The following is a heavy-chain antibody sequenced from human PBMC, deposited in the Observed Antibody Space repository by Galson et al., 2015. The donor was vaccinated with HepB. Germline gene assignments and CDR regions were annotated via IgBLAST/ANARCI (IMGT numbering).Heavy chain of an antibody. V-gene: IGHV4-4*07. J-gene: IGHJ3*01. CDR1: GDSISSYS. CDR3: ARGGFTNYYDSTGYWADAFDV. D-gene: IGHD3-22*01. CDR2: IYSSGNT. Sequence: ETLSLTCTVSGDSISSYSWSWIRQPAGKGLEWIGRIYSSGNTNHNPSLKSRVTMSVDTSKNQFSLKLSSVTAADTAVYYCARGGFTNYYDSTGYWADAFDVWGQGTMVTVSS.